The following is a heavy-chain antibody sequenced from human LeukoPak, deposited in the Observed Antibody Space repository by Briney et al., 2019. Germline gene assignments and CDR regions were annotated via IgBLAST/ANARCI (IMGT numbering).Heavy chain of an antibody. V-gene: IGHV3-30-3*01. Sequence: GGSLRLSCAASGFTFSSYAMHWVRQAPGKGLEWVAVITYDGSNKYYADSVKGRFTISRDNSKNTLYLQMNSLRAEDTAVYYCARVVAHEPIEQWLVRPPDYWGQGTLVTVSS. CDR1: GFTFSSYA. CDR3: ARVVAHEPIEQWLVRPPDY. J-gene: IGHJ4*02. CDR2: ITYDGSNK. D-gene: IGHD6-19*01.